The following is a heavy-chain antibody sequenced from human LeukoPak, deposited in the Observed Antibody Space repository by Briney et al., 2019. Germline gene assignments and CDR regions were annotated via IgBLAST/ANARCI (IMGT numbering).Heavy chain of an antibody. CDR3: AKVMKGSERLTMVRGVIIKTAGLYYMDV. J-gene: IGHJ6*03. CDR2: ISASGGST. Sequence: GGSLRLSCAASGFTLSSYAMSWGRQAPGRGLEWVSSISASGGSTNYADSVKGRFTISRDNSKNTVYLQMNSLRAEDTAGYYCAKVMKGSERLTMVRGVIIKTAGLYYMDVWGKGTTITVSS. V-gene: IGHV3-23*01. D-gene: IGHD3-10*01. CDR1: GFTLSSYA.